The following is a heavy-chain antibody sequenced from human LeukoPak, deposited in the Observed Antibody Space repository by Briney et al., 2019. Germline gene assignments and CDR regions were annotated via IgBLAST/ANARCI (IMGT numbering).Heavy chain of an antibody. CDR1: GYRFTSYW. Sequence: GESLQISCQGFGYRFTSYWIGWVRQMPGKGLEWMGIVYPGDSDTRYSPSFQGQVTISADKSISTAYLQWSSLKASDTAMYYCARGGVVVTAYFDYWGQGTLVTVSS. D-gene: IGHD2-15*01. V-gene: IGHV5-51*01. CDR3: ARGGVVVTAYFDY. CDR2: VYPGDSDT. J-gene: IGHJ4*02.